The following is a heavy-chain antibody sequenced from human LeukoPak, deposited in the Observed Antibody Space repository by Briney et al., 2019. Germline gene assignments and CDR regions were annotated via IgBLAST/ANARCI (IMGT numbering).Heavy chain of an antibody. D-gene: IGHD6-13*01. CDR3: ARGRGYPAAASDGSRAFDI. J-gene: IGHJ3*02. CDR2: ISSSSSYI. V-gene: IGHV3-21*01. Sequence: PGGSLRLSCEVSGFPFTLYNMNWVRQAPGKGLEWVSSISSSSSYIYYADSVKGRFTISRDNAKNSLYLQMNSLRAEDTAVYHCARGRGYPAAASDGSRAFDIWGQGTMVTVSS. CDR1: GFPFTLYN.